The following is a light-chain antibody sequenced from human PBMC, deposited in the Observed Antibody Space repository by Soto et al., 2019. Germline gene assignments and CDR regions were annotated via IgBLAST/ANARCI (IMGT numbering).Light chain of an antibody. CDR3: MPSLQTPRT. CDR1: QSLLLSNGYNY. J-gene: IGKJ2*01. Sequence: DIVMTQSPISLPVTPGEPASISCRSSQSLLLSNGYNYLDWYLQKPGQSQQLLIYLESNRASGVPDRFSGGGSDTDFTLEISRVEAGDVVVYYCMPSLQTPRTFGKGTKPEIK. V-gene: IGKV2-28*01. CDR2: LES.